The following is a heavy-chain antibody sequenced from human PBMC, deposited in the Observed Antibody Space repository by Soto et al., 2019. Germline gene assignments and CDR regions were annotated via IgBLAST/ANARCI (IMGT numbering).Heavy chain of an antibody. J-gene: IGHJ6*03. Sequence: ESGGGLVQPGGSMRLSCAASAFTFSNYEMHWVRQAPGKGLEYVSGISNNGAHTDYAKSVKGRFTISRDNSENTLYLQMGSLRAEGMALYYCARRGYGSGWPNVYMDVWGKGTTVTVSS. D-gene: IGHD6-25*01. CDR3: ARRGYGSGWPNVYMDV. CDR2: ISNNGAHT. CDR1: AFTFSNYE. V-gene: IGHV3-64*01.